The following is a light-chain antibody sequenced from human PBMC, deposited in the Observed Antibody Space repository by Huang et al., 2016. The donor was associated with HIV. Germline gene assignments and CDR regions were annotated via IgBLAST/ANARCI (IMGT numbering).Light chain of an antibody. V-gene: IGKV3-15*01. CDR3: QQYNVWPSTWT. Sequence: EIVLTQSPGTLSLSPGETATLSCRASQGTTGNLAWYQQRLGQPPRLLIYGASTRATNIPGRFSGSGSGTDFTLTITSLRSEDSAVYYCQQYNVWPSTWTFGQGTRMEIK. CDR1: QGTTGN. J-gene: IGKJ1*01. CDR2: GAS.